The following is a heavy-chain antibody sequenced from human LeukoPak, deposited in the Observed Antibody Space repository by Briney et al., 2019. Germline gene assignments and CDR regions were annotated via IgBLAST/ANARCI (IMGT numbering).Heavy chain of an antibody. V-gene: IGHV3-23*01. D-gene: IGHD2-2*01. CDR2: IGGGGTT. Sequence: QSGGSLRLSCAASGLTFSTYAMRWIRQAPGKGLEWVSSIGGGGTTSYADSVKGRFTISRDLSKITVYLQMNSLRAEDTAVYYCVQDRGARYPFGMDVWGQGTTVTVSS. CDR3: VQDRGARYPFGMDV. J-gene: IGHJ6*02. CDR1: GLTFSTYA.